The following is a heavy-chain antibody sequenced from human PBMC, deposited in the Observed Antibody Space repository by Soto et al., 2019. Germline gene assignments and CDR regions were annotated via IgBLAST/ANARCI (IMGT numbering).Heavy chain of an antibody. J-gene: IGHJ6*02. CDR1: GTSFGGYF. CDR3: ASTSSDYYDSSGPSYYFGMDV. CDR2: IDHRGST. V-gene: IGHV4-34*01. D-gene: IGHD3-22*01. Sequence: SETLSLTCAVSGTSFGGYFWTWVRQPPGKGLEWIGEIDHRGSTNYNPALRSRVTISVDSSKNQFSLKMASVTAADTAVYYCASTSSDYYDSSGPSYYFGMDVWGQGTTVTVSS.